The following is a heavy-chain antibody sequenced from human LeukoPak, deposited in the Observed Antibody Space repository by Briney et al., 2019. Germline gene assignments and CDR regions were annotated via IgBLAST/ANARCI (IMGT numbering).Heavy chain of an antibody. J-gene: IGHJ4*02. V-gene: IGHV4-61*02. CDR3: ARGPEFLNKKYSGYLK. D-gene: IGHD5-12*01. Sequence: SQTLSLTCTVSGDSISSGDYYWSWIRQPAGKGLEWIGRISSSGSTNYNPSLKSRVTISVDTSKNQFSLKLSSVTAADTAVYYCARGPEFLNKKYSGYLKWGQGTLVTVSS. CDR2: ISSSGST. CDR1: GDSISSGDYY.